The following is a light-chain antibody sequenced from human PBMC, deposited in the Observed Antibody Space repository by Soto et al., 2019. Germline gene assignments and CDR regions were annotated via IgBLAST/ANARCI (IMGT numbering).Light chain of an antibody. CDR1: QSVSSSY. V-gene: IGKV3-20*01. CDR3: QQYGSSPPA. CDR2: GAS. J-gene: IGKJ1*01. Sequence: EILLTHSPGTLSLSPGERATLSCRASQSVSSSYLAWYQQKPGQAPRLLIYGASSRATGIPDRFSGSGSGTDFTLTISRLEPEDFAVYYCQQYGSSPPAFGQGTKVEIK.